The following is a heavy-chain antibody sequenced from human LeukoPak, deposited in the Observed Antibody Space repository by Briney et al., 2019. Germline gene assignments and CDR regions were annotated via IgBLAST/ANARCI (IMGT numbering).Heavy chain of an antibody. J-gene: IGHJ4*02. CDR2: IYYSGST. CDR3: ARRSEAYDSSGYYYYFDY. V-gene: IGHV4-59*08. D-gene: IGHD3-22*01. CDR1: GGSISSYY. Sequence: PSETLSLTCTVSGGSISSYYWSWIRQPAGKGLEWIGYIYYSGSTNYNPSLKSRVTISVDTSKNQFSLKLSSVTAADTAVYYCARRSEAYDSSGYYYYFDYWGQGTLVTVSS.